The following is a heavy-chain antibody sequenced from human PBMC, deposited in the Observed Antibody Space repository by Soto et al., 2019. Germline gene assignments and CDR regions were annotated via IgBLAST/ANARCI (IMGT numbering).Heavy chain of an antibody. Sequence: SETLSLTCTVSGGSMSSYYWTWIRQPAGKGLEWIGRVYSSGGTHYNPSLKSRATISLDTSKNQFSLRLLSVTDADTAVYYCARGQRFSDWFDPWGQGTLVTVSS. V-gene: IGHV4-4*07. D-gene: IGHD3-3*01. J-gene: IGHJ5*02. CDR1: GGSMSSYY. CDR2: VYSSGGT. CDR3: ARGQRFSDWFDP.